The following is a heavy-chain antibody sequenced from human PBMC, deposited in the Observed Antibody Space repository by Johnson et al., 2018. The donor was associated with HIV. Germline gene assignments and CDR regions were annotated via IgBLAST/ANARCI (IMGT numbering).Heavy chain of an antibody. CDR3: ARDGESQQLPLGDAFDI. J-gene: IGHJ3*02. CDR1: QFTFSSYY. Sequence: VQLVESGGGLAKPAWSPRLSCAASQFTFSSYYMNCVRQAPGKGLEWVSVIYSGGSTYYADSVKGRFTISRDNSKNTLYLQMNSLRAEDTAVYYCARDGESQQLPLGDAFDIWGQGTMVIVSS. D-gene: IGHD6-13*01. CDR2: IYSGGST. V-gene: IGHV3-66*01.